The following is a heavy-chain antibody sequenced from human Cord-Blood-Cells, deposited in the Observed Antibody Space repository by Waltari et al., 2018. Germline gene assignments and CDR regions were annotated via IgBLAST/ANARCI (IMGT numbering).Heavy chain of an antibody. J-gene: IGHJ4*02. D-gene: IGHD6-6*01. CDR3: ARGGMSSSFDY. Sequence: QVQLQQWGAGLLKPSETLSLTCAVYGGSFSCYYWSWIRQPPGKGLEWIGEINHSGSTNYNPSLKSRVTISVDTSKNQFSLKLSSVTAADTAVYYCARGGMSSSFDYWGQGTLVTVSS. CDR2: INHSGST. CDR1: GGSFSCYY. V-gene: IGHV4-34*01.